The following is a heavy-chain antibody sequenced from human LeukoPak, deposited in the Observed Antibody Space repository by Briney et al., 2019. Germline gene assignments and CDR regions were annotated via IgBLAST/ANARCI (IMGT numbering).Heavy chain of an antibody. J-gene: IGHJ4*02. D-gene: IGHD4-17*01. V-gene: IGHV4-61*02. CDR1: GGSISSGSYY. CDR3: ARDSGTTVTTDY. Sequence: PSETLSLTCTVSGGSISSGSYYWSWIRQPAGKGLEWIGRIYTSGSTNYNPSFKSRVTISVDTSKNQFSLKLSSVTAADTAVYYCARDSGTTVTTDYWGQGTLVTVSS. CDR2: IYTSGST.